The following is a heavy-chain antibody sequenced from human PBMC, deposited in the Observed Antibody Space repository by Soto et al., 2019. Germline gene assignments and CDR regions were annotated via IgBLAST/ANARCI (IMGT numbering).Heavy chain of an antibody. CDR1: GFTFDSYT. D-gene: IGHD1-1*01. V-gene: IGHV3-21*01. J-gene: IGHJ2*01. CDR2: ISATTTYK. Sequence: EVQVVESGGGPVKPGGSLKLSCTASGFTFDSYTMNWLRQAPGRGLEWVSSISATTTYKYYADSVKGRFIISRDNARNSLYLQTISLRAEDTAVYYCARGGTSKSGHLWYFDLWGRGTLVTVSS. CDR3: ARGGTSKSGHLWYFDL.